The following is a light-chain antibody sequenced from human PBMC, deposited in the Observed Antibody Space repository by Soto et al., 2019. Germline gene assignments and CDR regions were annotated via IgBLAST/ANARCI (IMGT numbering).Light chain of an antibody. CDR1: QNISSN. J-gene: IGKJ2*01. V-gene: IGKV3-15*01. CDR2: GAS. CDR3: QQYDNWPPMYT. Sequence: DIVMTQSPATLSVSPGERATLSCRASQNISSNLVWYQQTPGQAPRFLIYGASTRATGIPGRFSGSGSGTEFTLTISSLQSEDFALYSCQQYDNWPPMYTFGQGTKLEIK.